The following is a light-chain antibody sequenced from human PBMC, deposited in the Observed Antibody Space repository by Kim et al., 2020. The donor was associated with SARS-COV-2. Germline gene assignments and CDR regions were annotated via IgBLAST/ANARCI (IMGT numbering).Light chain of an antibody. V-gene: IGLV2-14*03. Sequence: YNYVSWYQQHPGKAPKLVINNGSLRPSGVSNRFSGSKSGDTASLTISGLQAEDEGHYYCSSFTTSGTWVFGGGTQLTVL. CDR1: YNY. J-gene: IGLJ3*02. CDR2: NGS. CDR3: SSFTTSGTWV.